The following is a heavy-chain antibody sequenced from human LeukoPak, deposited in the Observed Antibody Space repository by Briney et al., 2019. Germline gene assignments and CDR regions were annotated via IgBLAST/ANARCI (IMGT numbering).Heavy chain of an antibody. Sequence: GGSLRLSCAASGFTFSDYSMNWVRQAPGKGLEWVSYISGRSSTIHYADSVKGRFTISRGNAKNSLYLQMNSLRAEDTAVYYCARDERGGYSYGLGFDYWGQGSLVTVSS. CDR3: ARDERGGYSYGLGFDY. D-gene: IGHD5-18*01. CDR1: GFTFSDYS. CDR2: ISGRSSTI. V-gene: IGHV3-48*04. J-gene: IGHJ4*02.